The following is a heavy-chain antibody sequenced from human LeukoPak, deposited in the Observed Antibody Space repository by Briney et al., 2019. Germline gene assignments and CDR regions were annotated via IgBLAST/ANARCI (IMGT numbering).Heavy chain of an antibody. J-gene: IGHJ4*02. CDR1: GFTFTNYA. D-gene: IGHD3-9*01. CDR2: ITGSGANT. Sequence: PGGSLRLSCAASGFTFTNYAMSWVRQAPGKGLEWVSAITGSGANTYYADSVKGRFTISRDNSKNTLYQQMISLRAEDTAVYYCAQWGDFDVLTGYYVPDFWGQGTLVTVSS. V-gene: IGHV3-23*01. CDR3: AQWGDFDVLTGYYVPDF.